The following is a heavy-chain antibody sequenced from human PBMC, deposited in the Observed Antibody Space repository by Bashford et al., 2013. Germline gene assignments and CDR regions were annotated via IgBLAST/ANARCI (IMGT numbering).Heavy chain of an antibody. Sequence: WVRQAPGQGPEWMGMINPRDGSTTYAQKFQGRVTITADESTSTAYMELSSLRSDDTAVYYCARAVVPAGVDYWGQGTLVTVSS. J-gene: IGHJ4*02. D-gene: IGHD2-2*01. V-gene: IGHV1-69*11. CDR2: INPRDGST. CDR3: ARAVVPAGVDY.